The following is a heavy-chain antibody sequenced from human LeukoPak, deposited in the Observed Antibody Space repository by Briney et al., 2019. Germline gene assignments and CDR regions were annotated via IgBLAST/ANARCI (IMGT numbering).Heavy chain of an antibody. Sequence: GGSLRLSCAASGFTFSSYWMTWVRQAPGKGLEWVANIKQDGTEKYYVDSVRGRFTISRDNAKNSLYLQMNSLRAEDTAVYYCERAAAPDYWGQGTLVTVSS. V-gene: IGHV3-7*01. CDR2: IKQDGTEK. D-gene: IGHD6-13*01. CDR3: ERAAAPDY. CDR1: GFTFSSYW. J-gene: IGHJ4*02.